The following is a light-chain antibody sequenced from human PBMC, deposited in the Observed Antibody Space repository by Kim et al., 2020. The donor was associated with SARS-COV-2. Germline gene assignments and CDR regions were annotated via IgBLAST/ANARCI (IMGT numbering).Light chain of an antibody. J-gene: IGKJ5*01. CDR1: QSVGTY. CDR2: DAS. Sequence: SPGGRAPLSCRASQSVGTYLAWYQQKPGQAPRLLIYDASNRATGIPARFSGSGSGTDFTLTISSLEPEDFAVYYCQQRRTWPPITFGQGTRLEIK. CDR3: QQRRTWPPIT. V-gene: IGKV3-11*01.